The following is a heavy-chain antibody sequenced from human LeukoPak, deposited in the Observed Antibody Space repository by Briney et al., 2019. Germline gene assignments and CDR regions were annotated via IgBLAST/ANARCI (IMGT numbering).Heavy chain of an antibody. CDR3: AKERTGGWPFDY. CDR2: ISGSRGTT. Sequence: GVSLRLSCAASGFTFSSYAMSWVRQAPGKGLEWVSGISGSRGTTYYADSVKGRLTISRDNSKNTLYLRINSLRADDTAVYYCAKERTGGWPFDYWGQGTLVTVSS. V-gene: IGHV3-23*01. D-gene: IGHD6-19*01. CDR1: GFTFSSYA. J-gene: IGHJ4*02.